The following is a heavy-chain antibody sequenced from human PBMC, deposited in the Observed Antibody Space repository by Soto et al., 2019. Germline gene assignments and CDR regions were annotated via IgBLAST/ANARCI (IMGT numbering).Heavy chain of an antibody. CDR3: ARDRVAGIWGDAFGI. D-gene: IGHD3-16*01. CDR1: GGSISDDY. V-gene: IGHV4-59*01. J-gene: IGHJ3*02. CDR2: ISHSGST. Sequence: SETLSLTCTVSGGSISDDYWSWIRQPPGKGLEWIGHISHSGSTNYNPSLKSRVTISVDTTKRQFSLKLSSVTSDDTAVYYCARDRVAGIWGDAFGIWGQGTMVTVSS.